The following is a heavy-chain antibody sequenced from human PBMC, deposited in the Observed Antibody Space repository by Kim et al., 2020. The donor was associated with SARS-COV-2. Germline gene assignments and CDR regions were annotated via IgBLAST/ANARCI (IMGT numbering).Heavy chain of an antibody. CDR2: ISYDCSNK. CDR1: GFTFSSYA. D-gene: IGHD6-19*01. CDR3: ARDMYTITVAGRNYYSYYGVGV. Sequence: GGSLRLSCAASGFTFSSYAMHWVRQAPGKGLEWVAVISYDCSNKYYVDSVKGRFTISRDHSKNTLYLQMNSLRADVTAVYYCARDMYTITVAGRNYYSYYGVGVWGQGTTGTVSS. J-gene: IGHJ6*02. V-gene: IGHV3-30*04.